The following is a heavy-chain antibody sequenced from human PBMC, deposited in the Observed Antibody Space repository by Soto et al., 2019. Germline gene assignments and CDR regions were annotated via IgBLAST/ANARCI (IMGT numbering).Heavy chain of an antibody. V-gene: IGHV3-48*01. CDR1: GFTFSSYN. CDR2: ISLSSSTI. J-gene: IGHJ6*03. CDR3: ARDARNYYYYMDV. Sequence: EVQLVESGGGLVQPGGSLRLSCAASGFTFSSYNMNWVRQAPGKGLEWISDISLSSSTIFYADSVKGRSTISSDNAMNSLYVQMISLRAEDTAVYYWARDARNYYYYMDVSGKGTTVTVSS.